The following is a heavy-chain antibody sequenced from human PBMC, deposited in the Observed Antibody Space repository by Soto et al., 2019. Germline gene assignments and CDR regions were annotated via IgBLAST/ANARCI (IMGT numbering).Heavy chain of an antibody. CDR3: ARHVPSSPFVVVPAAIGY. V-gene: IGHV4-39*01. Sequence: QLQLQESGPGLVKPSETLSLTCTVAGGSISSSSYYWGWIRQPPGKGLEWIGSIYYSGSTYYNPSLKSRGTMSVATSTHQFLLQLSSVTAADPAVYYCARHVPSSPFVVVPAAIGYWGQGPLVTVSS. CDR1: GGSISSSSYY. J-gene: IGHJ1*01. D-gene: IGHD2-2*02. CDR2: IYYSGST.